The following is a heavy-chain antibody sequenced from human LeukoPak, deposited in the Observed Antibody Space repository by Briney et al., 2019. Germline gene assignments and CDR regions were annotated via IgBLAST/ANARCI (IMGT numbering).Heavy chain of an antibody. CDR3: ATDDGRVFDI. J-gene: IGHJ3*02. CDR1: GYTLTGLS. D-gene: IGHD1-14*01. V-gene: IGHV1-24*01. CDR2: FDSEDGDT. Sequence: GASVKVSCTVSGYTLTGLSMHWVRQAPGKGLEWVAGFDSEDGDTFYAQTFKGRVTMTGDTSTNTAFMEMNSLRTEDTAVYYCATDDGRVFDIWGQGTMVTVSS.